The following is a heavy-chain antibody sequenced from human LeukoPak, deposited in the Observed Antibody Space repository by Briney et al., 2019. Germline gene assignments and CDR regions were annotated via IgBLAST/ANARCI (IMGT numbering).Heavy chain of an antibody. V-gene: IGHV1-18*01. J-gene: IGHJ4*02. D-gene: IGHD2-15*01. CDR2: ISASIGNT. CDR3: ARARAVVVIAAPAY. CDR1: GYTFTNYG. Sequence: ASVKVSCKASGYTFTNYGVSWVRQAPGQGLEWMGWISASIGNTSYAQNSQGRITMNTDTSTNTAYMELRSLRSDDTAVYYCARARAVVVIAAPAYWGQGTLVTVSS.